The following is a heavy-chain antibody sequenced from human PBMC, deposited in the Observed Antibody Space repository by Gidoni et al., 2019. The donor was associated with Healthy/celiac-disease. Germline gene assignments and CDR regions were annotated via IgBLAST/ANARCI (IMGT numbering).Heavy chain of an antibody. CDR1: GFTFSSYS. V-gene: IGHV3-48*01. Sequence: EVQLVESGGGLVQPGGSLRLSCAASGFTFSSYSMNWVRQAPGKGLEWVSYISSSSSTIYYADSVKGRFTISRDNAKNSLYLQMNSLRAEDTAVYYCARVFEGGHEAYYYDSSGSSQVYWGQGTLVTVSS. D-gene: IGHD3-22*01. CDR3: ARVFEGGHEAYYYDSSGSSQVY. CDR2: ISSSSSTI. J-gene: IGHJ4*02.